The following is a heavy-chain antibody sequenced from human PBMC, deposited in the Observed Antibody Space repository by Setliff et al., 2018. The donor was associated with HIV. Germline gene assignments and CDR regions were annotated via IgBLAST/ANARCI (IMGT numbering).Heavy chain of an antibody. V-gene: IGHV1-46*01. CDR3: ARGGLRFLEWLPERFDP. CDR2: INPSDGTT. D-gene: IGHD3-3*01. Sequence: VASVKVSCKASGYTFIDYYIHWVRQAPGRGLEWMGVINPSDGTTTYAQKFQGRVTMTRDTSTSTVYMESSSLTYEDTAVYYCARGGLRFLEWLPERFDPWGQGTQVTVSS. J-gene: IGHJ5*02. CDR1: GYTFIDYY.